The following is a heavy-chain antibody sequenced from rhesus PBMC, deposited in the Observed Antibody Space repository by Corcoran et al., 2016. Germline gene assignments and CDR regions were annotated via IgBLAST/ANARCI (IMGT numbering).Heavy chain of an antibody. D-gene: IGHD1-44*02. J-gene: IGHJ4*01. Sequence: EVQLVESGGGLVQPGGSLRFSCAVSGFTFGNYWMSWVRQIHGKGLEWVGFIKYKADGGIAAYAESVKGRFSISRDDSKNTLYLQMNSLKTEDTAVYYCAREGGRSFDYWGQGVLVTVSS. V-gene: IGHV3S11*01. CDR3: AREGGRSFDY. CDR2: IKYKADGGIA. CDR1: GFTFGNYW.